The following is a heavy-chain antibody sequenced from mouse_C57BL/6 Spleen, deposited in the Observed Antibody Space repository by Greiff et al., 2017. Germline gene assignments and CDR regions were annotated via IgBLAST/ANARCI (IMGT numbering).Heavy chain of an antibody. Sequence: EVKLVESGGGLVKPGGSLKLSCAASGFTFSSYAMSWVRQTPEKRLEWVATISDGGSYTYYPDNVKGRFTISRDNAKNNLYLQMSHLKSEDTAMYYCASSITTVVEGYFDVWGTGTTVTVSS. CDR3: ASSITTVVEGYFDV. J-gene: IGHJ1*03. CDR2: ISDGGSYT. CDR1: GFTFSSYA. V-gene: IGHV5-4*03. D-gene: IGHD1-1*01.